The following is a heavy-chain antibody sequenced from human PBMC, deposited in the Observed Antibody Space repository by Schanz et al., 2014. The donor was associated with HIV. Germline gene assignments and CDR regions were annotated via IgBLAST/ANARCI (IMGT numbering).Heavy chain of an antibody. CDR1: GFTFSNYA. CDR3: AKSRGDSWPYGMDV. V-gene: IGHV3-23*04. CDR2: ISASGGAT. D-gene: IGHD4-17*01. Sequence: VQLVASGGGLVKPGGSLRLSCAASGFTFSNYAMRWIRQAPGQGLEWVSGISASGGATYYADSVKGRFAISRDNSKNTLYLQMNSLRSDDTAVYYCAKSRGDSWPYGMDVWGQGTTVTVSS. J-gene: IGHJ6*02.